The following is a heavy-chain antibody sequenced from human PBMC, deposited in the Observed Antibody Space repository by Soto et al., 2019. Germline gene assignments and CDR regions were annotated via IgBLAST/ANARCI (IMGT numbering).Heavy chain of an antibody. CDR2: ISGSGVST. D-gene: IGHD6-13*01. Sequence: ETLSLTCPVSGGSISSYDLSWVRPAPGKGLEWVSAISGSGVSTYYADSVKGRFTISRDNSKNTLYLQMNSLRAEDTAVYYCAKEHHYSSSWSEFDYWGQGTLVTVSS. J-gene: IGHJ4*02. CDR1: GGSISSYD. CDR3: AKEHHYSSSWSEFDY. V-gene: IGHV3-23*01.